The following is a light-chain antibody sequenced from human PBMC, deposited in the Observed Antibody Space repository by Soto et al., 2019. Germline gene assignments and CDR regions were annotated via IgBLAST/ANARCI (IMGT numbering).Light chain of an antibody. V-gene: IGKV3-11*01. CDR2: DAS. CDR1: QSVSSY. J-gene: IGKJ5*01. Sequence: EIVLTQSPAALCLSPGERATLSCRASQSVSSYLAWYQQKPGQAPRLLIYDASNRATGIPARFSGSGPGTDFTLTITSLEPEDFAVYYCQQRSNWPPITFGKGTRREIK. CDR3: QQRSNWPPIT.